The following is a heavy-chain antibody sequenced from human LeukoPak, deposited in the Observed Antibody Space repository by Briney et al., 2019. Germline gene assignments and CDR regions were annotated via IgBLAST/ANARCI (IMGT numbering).Heavy chain of an antibody. J-gene: IGHJ4*02. D-gene: IGHD3-16*01. CDR1: GFTLNNYA. Sequence: GGSLRLSCAASGFTLNNYAMHWVRQAPGKGLEWVAVISYDGSNKYYADSVKGRFTVSRDNFKNTLYLQMNSLRAEDTALYYCARKLWHRNDCWGQGTLVTVSS. CDR2: ISYDGSNK. CDR3: ARKLWHRNDC. V-gene: IGHV3-30-3*01.